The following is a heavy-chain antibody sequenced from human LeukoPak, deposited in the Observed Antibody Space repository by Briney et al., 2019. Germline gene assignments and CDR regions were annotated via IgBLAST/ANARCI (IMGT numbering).Heavy chain of an antibody. Sequence: GASVKVSCKASGYTFTSYDINWVRQATGQGLEWMGWMNPNSGNTGYARKFQGRVTMTRNTSISTAYMELSSLRSEDTAVYYCARGEYYGSGSYYNPDFDYWGQGTLVTVSS. CDR3: ARGEYYGSGSYYNPDFDY. J-gene: IGHJ4*02. D-gene: IGHD3-10*01. CDR1: GYTFTSYD. CDR2: MNPNSGNT. V-gene: IGHV1-8*01.